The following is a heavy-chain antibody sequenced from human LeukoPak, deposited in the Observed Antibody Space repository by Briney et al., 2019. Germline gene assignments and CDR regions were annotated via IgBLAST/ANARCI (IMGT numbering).Heavy chain of an antibody. CDR2: ISGSGGST. D-gene: IGHD4-11*01. CDR3: AKSNGYSKVSYFDY. CDR1: GFTLYSNY. Sequence: GGSLRLSCAASGFTLYSNYMSWVRQAPGKGLEWVSAISGSGGSTYYADSVKGRFTISRDNSKNTLYLQMNSLRAEDTAVYYCAKSNGYSKVSYFDYWGQGTLVTVSS. J-gene: IGHJ4*02. V-gene: IGHV3-23*01.